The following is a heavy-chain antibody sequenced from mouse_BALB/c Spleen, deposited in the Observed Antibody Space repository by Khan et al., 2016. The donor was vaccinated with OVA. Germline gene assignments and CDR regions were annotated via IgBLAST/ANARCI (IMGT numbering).Heavy chain of an antibody. V-gene: IGHV9-3-1*01. J-gene: IGHJ1*01. CDR1: GYTFTNYG. CDR2: INTYTGEP. CDR3: ARVGNYWYFDV. D-gene: IGHD2-1*01. Sequence: QIQLVQSGPELKKPGETVKISCKASGYTFTNYGMTWVKQAPGKGLKWMGWINTYTGEPTYADDFKGRFAFSLKTSAPTASLQINNLKNEDTATYFCARVGNYWYFDVWGAGTTVTVSS.